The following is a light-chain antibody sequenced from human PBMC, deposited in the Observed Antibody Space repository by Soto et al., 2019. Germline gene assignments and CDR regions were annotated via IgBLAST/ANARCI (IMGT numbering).Light chain of an antibody. Sequence: EIVLTQSPATLSLSVSPGERVTLSCRASQNLHSFLNWYQQRPGQAPRPLIYDGSKRAAGVPDRISGDGSGTDYTLTISSLEPEDFAVYYCQQRTRWPMTFGQGTRLEIK. J-gene: IGKJ5*01. V-gene: IGKV3-11*01. CDR2: DGS. CDR1: QNLHSF. CDR3: QQRTRWPMT.